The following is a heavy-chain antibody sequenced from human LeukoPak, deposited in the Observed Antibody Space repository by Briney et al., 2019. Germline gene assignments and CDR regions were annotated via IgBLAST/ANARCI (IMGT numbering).Heavy chain of an antibody. CDR2: ISYDGSNK. Sequence: GGSLRLSCAASGFTFSSYAMHWVRQAPGKGLEWVAVISYDGSNKYYADSVKGRFTISRDNAKNTLYLQMNSLRAEDTAVYYCAREGGAYSGNYRGGFDIWGQRTKVTVSS. D-gene: IGHD1-26*01. CDR1: GFTFSSYA. V-gene: IGHV3-30*04. CDR3: AREGGAYSGNYRGGFDI. J-gene: IGHJ3*02.